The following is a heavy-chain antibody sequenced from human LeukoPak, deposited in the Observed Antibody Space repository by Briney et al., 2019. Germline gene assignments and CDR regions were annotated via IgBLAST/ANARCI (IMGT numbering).Heavy chain of an antibody. CDR1: GFTFSSYA. D-gene: IGHD3-22*01. CDR3: ANTFYYYDSSGYPTDY. Sequence: GGSLRLSCAASGFTFSSYAMSWVRQAPGKGLEWVSAISGSGGSTYYADSVKGRFTISRDNSKNTLYLQMNSLRAEDTAVYYCANTFYYYDSSGYPTDYWGQGTLVTVSS. CDR2: ISGSGGST. J-gene: IGHJ4*02. V-gene: IGHV3-23*01.